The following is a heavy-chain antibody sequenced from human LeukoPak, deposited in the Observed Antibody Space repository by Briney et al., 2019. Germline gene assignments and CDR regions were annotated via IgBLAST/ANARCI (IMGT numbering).Heavy chain of an antibody. J-gene: IGHJ3*02. CDR1: GFTFSNSW. V-gene: IGHV3-7*01. CDR2: IKQAGSEK. CDR3: TTALWEPYI. Sequence: GGSLRLSCAASGFTFSNSWMYWVRQAPGKGLEWVANIKQAGSEKYYVDSVKGRFTMSRDNAKNSLYLQMNSLRAEDTAVYYCTTALWEPYIWGQGTMVTVSS. D-gene: IGHD1-26*01.